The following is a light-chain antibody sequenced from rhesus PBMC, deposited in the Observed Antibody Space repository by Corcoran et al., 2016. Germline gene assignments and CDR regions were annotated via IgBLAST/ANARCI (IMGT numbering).Light chain of an antibody. J-gene: IGLJ1*01. CDR1: SSDIGGCNR. CDR3: CSFRSGSTYYI. Sequence: QAAPTQSPSVSGSPGRSVTISCTGTSSDIGGCNRFSWYQQHPGTAPRLLIYDVSKRPSGVSDRFSGSKSGNTASLTISGLQAEDEGDYYCCSFRSGSTYYIFGAGTRLTVL. CDR2: DVS. V-gene: IGLV2S9*01.